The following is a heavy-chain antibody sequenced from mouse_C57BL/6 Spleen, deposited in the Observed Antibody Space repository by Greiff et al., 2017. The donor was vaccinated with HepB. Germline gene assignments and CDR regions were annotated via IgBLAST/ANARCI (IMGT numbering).Heavy chain of an antibody. Sequence: QVQLQQPGAELVRPGSSVKLSCKASGYTFTSYWMHWVKQRPIQGLEWIGNIDPSDSETHYNQKFKDKATLTVDKSSSTAYMQLSSLTSEDSAVYYRARSETSQHFDYRGQGTTLTVSS. CDR1: GYTFTSYW. V-gene: IGHV1-52*01. CDR2: IDPSDSET. J-gene: IGHJ2*01. CDR3: ARSETSQHFDY.